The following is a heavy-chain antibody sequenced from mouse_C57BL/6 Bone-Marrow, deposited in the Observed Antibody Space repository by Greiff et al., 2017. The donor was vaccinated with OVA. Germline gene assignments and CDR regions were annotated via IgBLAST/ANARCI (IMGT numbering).Heavy chain of an antibody. CDR2: INPNNGGT. CDR3: ARKGYYGSSPFAY. D-gene: IGHD1-1*01. J-gene: IGHJ3*01. Sequence: EVQVVESGPELVKPGASVKISCKASGYTFTDYYMNWVKQSHGKSLEWIGDINPNNGGTSYNQKFKGKATLTVDKSSSTAYMELRSLTSEDSAVYYCARKGYYGSSPFAYWGQGTLVTVSA. CDR1: GYTFTDYY. V-gene: IGHV1-26*01.